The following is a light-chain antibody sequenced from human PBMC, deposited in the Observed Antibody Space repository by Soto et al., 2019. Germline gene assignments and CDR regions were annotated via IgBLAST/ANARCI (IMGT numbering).Light chain of an antibody. J-gene: IGLJ3*02. CDR2: EVN. V-gene: IGLV2-23*02. Sequence: QSVLTQPAAVSGSLGQSITISCSGSGSDIGNYNLVSWYQQQPGKVPRLIIYEVNKGPSGVSNRFSGSKSGNTASLTISDLQPDDECLYYCCSYAGSSLWMFDGGTKVTVL. CDR1: GSDIGNYNL. CDR3: CSYAGSSLWM.